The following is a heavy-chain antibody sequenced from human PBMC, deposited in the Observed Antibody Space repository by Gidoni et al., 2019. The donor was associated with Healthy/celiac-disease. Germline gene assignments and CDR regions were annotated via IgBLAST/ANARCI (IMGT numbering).Heavy chain of an antibody. CDR3: ASTTGTSPTFALDI. CDR2: TRNKANSYTT. CDR1: GFTFSDHY. D-gene: IGHD1-1*01. Sequence: EVQLVESGGGLVQPGGSLRLSCAASGFTFSDHYMAWVRQATGKGLEWVGRTRNKANSYTTEYAASVKGRFTISRDDSKNSLYLQMNSLKTEDTAVYYCASTTGTSPTFALDIWGQGTMVTVSS. J-gene: IGHJ3*02. V-gene: IGHV3-72*01.